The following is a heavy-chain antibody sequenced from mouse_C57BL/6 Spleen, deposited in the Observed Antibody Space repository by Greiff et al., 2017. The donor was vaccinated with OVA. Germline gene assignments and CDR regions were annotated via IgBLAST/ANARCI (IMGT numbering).Heavy chain of an antibody. Sequence: QVQLKESGAELVRPGTSVKLSCKASGYTFTSYWMHWVKQRPGQGLEWIGVIDPSDSYTNYNQKFKGKATLTVDTSSSTAYMQLSSLTSEDSAVYYCARGGDYDPYAMDYWGQGTSVTVSS. V-gene: IGHV1-59*01. CDR2: IDPSDSYT. D-gene: IGHD2-4*01. CDR3: ARGGDYDPYAMDY. J-gene: IGHJ4*01. CDR1: GYTFTSYW.